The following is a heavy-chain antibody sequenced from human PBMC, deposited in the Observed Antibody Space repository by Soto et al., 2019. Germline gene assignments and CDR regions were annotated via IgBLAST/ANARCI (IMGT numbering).Heavy chain of an antibody. J-gene: IGHJ2*01. D-gene: IGHD4-17*01. V-gene: IGHV3-74*01. CDR3: AKDRVPYRDYGRYFDL. Sequence: VQLVESGGGLVQPGGSLRLSCAASGFTVSTYWMHWVRQDPGKGLRWVSRISPDGSTTTYADPVRGRFTISRDTAENTLYLQMNSLRVEDTAVYYCAKDRVPYRDYGRYFDLWGRGTLVTVSS. CDR2: ISPDGSTT. CDR1: GFTVSTYW.